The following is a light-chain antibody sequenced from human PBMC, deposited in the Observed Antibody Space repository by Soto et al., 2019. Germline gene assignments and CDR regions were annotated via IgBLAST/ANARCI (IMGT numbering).Light chain of an antibody. CDR3: SSYTSSTTLSVV. V-gene: IGLV2-14*01. Sequence: QSALTQPASVSGSPGQSITISCTGTSSDVCGYNYVSWYQQHPGKAPKLMIYGVTNRPSGVSNRFSGSKSGNTASLTISGLQAEDEADYYCSSYTSSTTLSVVFGGGTKVTVL. CDR2: GVT. J-gene: IGLJ2*01. CDR1: SSDVCGYNY.